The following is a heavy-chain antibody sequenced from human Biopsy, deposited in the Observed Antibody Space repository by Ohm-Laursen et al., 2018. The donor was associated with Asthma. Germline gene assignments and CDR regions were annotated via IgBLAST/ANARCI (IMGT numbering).Heavy chain of an antibody. Sequence: TQTLTLTGSFSGFSLSSSGANVNWIRQPPGKALEWLARIDWEEDKFYSTSLRTRLTISKGSSEDQVVLIMTNMGPVDTATYYCTRHNDYWGPGILVTVSS. CDR2: IDWEEDK. CDR1: GFSLSSSGAN. D-gene: IGHD1-14*01. J-gene: IGHJ4*02. V-gene: IGHV2-70*04. CDR3: TRHNDY.